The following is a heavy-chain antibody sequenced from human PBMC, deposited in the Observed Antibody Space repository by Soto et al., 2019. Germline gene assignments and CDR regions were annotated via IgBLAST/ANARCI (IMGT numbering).Heavy chain of an antibody. CDR1: GYTFTAYY. CDR2: INPNDRAT. Sequence: GASVKVSCKASGYTFTAYYRHWVRQAPGQGLEWVGWINPNDRATNFAQKFQGRVTVTSDTSITPVYMELDSLTCDDTAVFYCARGKNTADSTPFFDYWGQGTLVTVSS. V-gene: IGHV1-2*02. D-gene: IGHD2-2*01. CDR3: ARGKNTADSTPFFDY. J-gene: IGHJ4*02.